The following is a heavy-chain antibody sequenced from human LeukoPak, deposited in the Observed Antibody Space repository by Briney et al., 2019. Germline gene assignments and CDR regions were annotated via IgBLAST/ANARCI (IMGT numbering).Heavy chain of an antibody. J-gene: IGHJ3*02. Sequence: ASVKVSCKASGYTFTGYYIHWVRQAPGQGLEWMGWINPNSGGTNYVQKFQGRVTMTRDTSISTAYMELSSLRSDDTAVYYCARTPYNWNYAFDIWGQGTMVTVSS. V-gene: IGHV1-2*02. D-gene: IGHD1-7*01. CDR3: ARTPYNWNYAFDI. CDR2: INPNSGGT. CDR1: GYTFTGYY.